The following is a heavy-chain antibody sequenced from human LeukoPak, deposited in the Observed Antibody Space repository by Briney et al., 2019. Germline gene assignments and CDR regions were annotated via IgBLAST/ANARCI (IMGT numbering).Heavy chain of an antibody. CDR1: GGSISSSNW. D-gene: IGHD3-22*01. CDR3: AKKYYYDSSPLDY. CDR2: IYHSGST. J-gene: IGHJ4*02. Sequence: SETLSLTCAVSGGSISSSNWWSWVRQPPGKGLEWIGEIYHSGSTNYNPSLKSRVTISVDKSKNQFSLKLSSVTAADTAMYYCAKKYYYDSSPLDYWGQGTLVTVSS. V-gene: IGHV4-4*02.